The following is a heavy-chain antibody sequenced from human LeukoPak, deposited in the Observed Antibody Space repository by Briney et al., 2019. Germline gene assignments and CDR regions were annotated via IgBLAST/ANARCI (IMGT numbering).Heavy chain of an antibody. Sequence: PSQTLSLTCTVAGGSISSGGYYWSWIRQHPGKGLECIGYIYYSGSTYYNPSLKSRVTISVDTSKNQFSLKLSSVTAADTAVYYCARVTGGNSSSWYGDYWGQGTLVTVSS. CDR2: IYYSGST. CDR3: ARVTGGNSSSWYGDY. D-gene: IGHD6-13*01. CDR1: GGSISSGGYY. V-gene: IGHV4-31*03. J-gene: IGHJ4*02.